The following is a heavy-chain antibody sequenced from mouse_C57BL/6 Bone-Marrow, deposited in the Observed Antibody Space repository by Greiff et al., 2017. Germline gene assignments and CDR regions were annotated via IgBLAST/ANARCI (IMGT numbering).Heavy chain of an antibody. CDR3: ARTLSAMDY. V-gene: IGHV5-4*01. CDR2: ISDGGSYT. D-gene: IGHD6-1*01. Sequence: EVQLVESGGGLVKPGGSLKLSCAASGFTFSSYAMSWVRQTPEKRLEWVATISDGGSYTYYPDNVKGRFTISRDNAKNNLYLQMSHLKSEDTAMYYCARTLSAMDYWGQGTSVTVSS. J-gene: IGHJ4*01. CDR1: GFTFSSYA.